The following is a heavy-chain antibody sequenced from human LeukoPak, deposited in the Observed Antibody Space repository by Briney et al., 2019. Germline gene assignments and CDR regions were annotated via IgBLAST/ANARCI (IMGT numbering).Heavy chain of an antibody. V-gene: IGHV4-34*01. CDR1: GGSFSGYY. D-gene: IGHD3-22*01. CDR3: ARVTGYIVEDYFDY. CDR2: TNHSGST. J-gene: IGHJ4*02. Sequence: SSETLSLTCAVYGGSFSGYYWSWIRQPPGKGLEWIGETNHSGSTNYNPSLKSRVTISVDTSKNQFSLKLSSVTAADTAVYYCARVTGYIVEDYFDYWGQGTLVTVSS.